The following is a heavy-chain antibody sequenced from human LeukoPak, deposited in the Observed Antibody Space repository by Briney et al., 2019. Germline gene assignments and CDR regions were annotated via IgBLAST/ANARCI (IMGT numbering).Heavy chain of an antibody. J-gene: IGHJ4*02. CDR3: ARDVGYYYGSGSYSSDY. Sequence: GASVKVSCKASGFTFTSSAMQWVRQARGQRLEWIGWIVVGSGNTNYAQKFQERVTITRDMSTSTAYMELSSLRSEDTAVYYCARDVGYYYGSGSYSSDYWGQGTLVTVSS. CDR1: GFTFTSSA. D-gene: IGHD3-10*01. V-gene: IGHV1-58*02. CDR2: IVVGSGNT.